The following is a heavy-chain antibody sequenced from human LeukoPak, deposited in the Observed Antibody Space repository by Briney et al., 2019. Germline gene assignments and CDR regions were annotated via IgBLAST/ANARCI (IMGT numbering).Heavy chain of an antibody. V-gene: IGHV4-39*07. CDR1: GGSISSGSYY. Sequence: PSETLSLTCTVSGGSISSGSYYWGWIRQPPGKGLEWIGSIYYSGSTYYNPSLKSRVTISVDTSKNQFSLKLSSVTAADTAVYYCARDVKGGTYYYDSNWFDPWGQGTLVTVSS. CDR3: ARDVKGGTYYYDSNWFDP. J-gene: IGHJ5*02. D-gene: IGHD3-22*01. CDR2: IYYSGST.